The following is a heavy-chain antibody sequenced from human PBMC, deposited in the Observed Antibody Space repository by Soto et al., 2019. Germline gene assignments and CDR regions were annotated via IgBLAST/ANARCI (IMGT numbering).Heavy chain of an antibody. CDR3: ARMKIAARRGAFDI. J-gene: IGHJ3*02. V-gene: IGHV2-70*11. D-gene: IGHD6-6*01. CDR2: IDWDDDK. Sequence: LSRSGPTLVNPTQTLTLTCTFSGFSLSTSGMCVSWIRQPPGKALEWLARIDWDDDKYYSTSLKTRLTISKDTSKNQVVLTMTNMDPVDTATYYCARMKIAARRGAFDIWGQGTMVTVSS. CDR1: GFSLSTSGMC.